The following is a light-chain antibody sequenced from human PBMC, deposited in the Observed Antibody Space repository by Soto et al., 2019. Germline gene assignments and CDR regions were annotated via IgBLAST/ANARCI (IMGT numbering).Light chain of an antibody. CDR1: SSNIEAAYD. CDR3: QSYDNSLSVYV. V-gene: IGLV1-40*01. Sequence: QSVLTQPPSVSGAPGQRVTISCTGSSSNIEAAYDVHWYQHLPGTAPKLLIYGNSNRPSGVPDRFSGSKSGTSASLAITGLQAEDEADYYCQSYDNSLSVYVFGTGTKLTVL. J-gene: IGLJ1*01. CDR2: GNS.